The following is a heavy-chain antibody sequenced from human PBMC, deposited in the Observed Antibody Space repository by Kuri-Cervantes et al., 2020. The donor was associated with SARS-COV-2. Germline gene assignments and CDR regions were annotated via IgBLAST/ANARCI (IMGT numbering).Heavy chain of an antibody. J-gene: IGHJ3*02. Sequence: SETLSLTCTFSGGSIFGSYWTWIRQSPGKGLAWIGYVYHAGNTHYNPSLESRATISMDPSKNQLSLKVTSVTAADTAVYYCTRVRATRGAYAFDMWGQGTMVTVSS. CDR1: GGSIFGSY. V-gene: IGHV4-59*08. D-gene: IGHD2-8*02. CDR3: TRVRATRGAYAFDM. CDR2: VYHAGNT.